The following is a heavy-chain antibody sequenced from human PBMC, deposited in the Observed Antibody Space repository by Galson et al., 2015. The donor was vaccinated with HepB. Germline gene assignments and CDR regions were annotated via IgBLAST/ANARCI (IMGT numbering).Heavy chain of an antibody. V-gene: IGHV3-74*01. Sequence: SLRLSCAASGFTFSSYWMHWVRQAPGKGLAWVSRINSDGSSTSYADSVKGRFTISRDNAKNTLYLQMNSLRAEDTAVYYCARGGYYDFWSGYYTVGYFDYWGQGT. D-gene: IGHD3-3*01. J-gene: IGHJ4*02. CDR1: GFTFSSYW. CDR2: INSDGSST. CDR3: ARGGYYDFWSGYYTVGYFDY.